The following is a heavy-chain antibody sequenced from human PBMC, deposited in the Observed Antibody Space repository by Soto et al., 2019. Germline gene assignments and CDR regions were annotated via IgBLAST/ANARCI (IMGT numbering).Heavy chain of an antibody. CDR2: IYYSGST. CDR3: AGRGVPAAMVPDAFDI. Sequence: SETLSLTCTVSGGSISSGGYYWSWIRQHPGKGLEWIGYIYYSGSTYYNPSLKSRVTISVDTSKNQFSLKLSSVTAADTAVYYCAGRGVPAAMVPDAFDIWGQGTMVTVSS. V-gene: IGHV4-31*03. CDR1: GGSISSGGYY. J-gene: IGHJ3*02. D-gene: IGHD2-2*01.